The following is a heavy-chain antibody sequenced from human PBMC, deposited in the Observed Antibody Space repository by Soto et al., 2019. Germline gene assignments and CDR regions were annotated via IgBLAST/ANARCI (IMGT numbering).Heavy chain of an antibody. Sequence: QVQLAESGGGLVQPGRSLRLSCATSGFVSNDYDIHWVRQAPGKGLAWLASISYDGRNKYYADSVKGRFTISRDNSKNTLSLPINSLGAEDTAVYYCSRGIKGGLDAWGPGTLVTVSS. CDR3: SRGIKGGLDA. CDR1: GFVSNDYD. J-gene: IGHJ5*02. V-gene: IGHV3-30*03. D-gene: IGHD2-21*01. CDR2: ISYDGRNK.